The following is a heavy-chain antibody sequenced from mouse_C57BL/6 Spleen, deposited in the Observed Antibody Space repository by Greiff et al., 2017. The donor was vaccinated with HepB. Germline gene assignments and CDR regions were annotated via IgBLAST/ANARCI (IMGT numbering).Heavy chain of an antibody. CDR2: ISDGGSYT. J-gene: IGHJ1*03. Sequence: EVQVVESGGGLVKPGGSLKLSCAASGFTFSSYAMSWVRQTPEKRLEWVATISDGGSYTYYPDNVKGRFTISRDNAKNNLYLQMSHLKSEDTAMYYCARGDYDENWYFDVWGTGTTVTVSS. CDR3: ARGDYDENWYFDV. V-gene: IGHV5-4*01. CDR1: GFTFSSYA. D-gene: IGHD2-4*01.